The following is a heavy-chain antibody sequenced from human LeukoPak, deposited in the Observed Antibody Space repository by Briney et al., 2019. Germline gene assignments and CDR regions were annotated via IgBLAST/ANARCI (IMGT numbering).Heavy chain of an antibody. V-gene: IGHV3-30*01. CDR2: ISYDGSNK. CDR1: GFTFSSYA. J-gene: IGHJ4*02. CDR3: ARDVQPTYYYDSSGYSDY. Sequence: GGSLRLSCAASGFTFSSYAMHWVRQAPGKGLEWVAVISYDGSNKYYADSVKGRFTISRDNSKNTLYLQMNSLRAEDTAVYYCARDVQPTYYYDSSGYSDYWGQGTLVTVSS. D-gene: IGHD3-22*01.